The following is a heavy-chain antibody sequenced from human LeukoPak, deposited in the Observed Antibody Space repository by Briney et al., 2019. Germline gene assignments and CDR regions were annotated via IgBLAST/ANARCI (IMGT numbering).Heavy chain of an antibody. J-gene: IGHJ4*02. Sequence: ASVKVSCKASGYTFTGYYMHWVRQAPGQGLEWMGWINPNSGGTNYAQKFQGRVTMTRDTSISTAYVELSRLRSDDTAVYYCARSYYYDSSGYYYWGQGTLVTVSS. CDR3: ARSYYYDSSGYYY. V-gene: IGHV1-2*02. D-gene: IGHD3-22*01. CDR2: INPNSGGT. CDR1: GYTFTGYY.